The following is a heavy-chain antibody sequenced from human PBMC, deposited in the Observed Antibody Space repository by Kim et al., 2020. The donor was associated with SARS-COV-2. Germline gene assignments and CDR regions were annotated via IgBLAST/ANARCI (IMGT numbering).Heavy chain of an antibody. CDR3: ARDYHDTAMALYYFDY. CDR1: GYTFASYY. CDR2: INPSGGST. V-gene: IGHV1-46*01. D-gene: IGHD5-18*01. J-gene: IGHJ4*02. Sequence: ASVKVSCKASGYTFASYYMHWVRQAPGQGLEWMGIINPSGGSTSYAQKFQGRVTMTRDTSTSTVYMELSSLRSEDTAVYYCARDYHDTAMALYYFDYWGQGTLVTVSS.